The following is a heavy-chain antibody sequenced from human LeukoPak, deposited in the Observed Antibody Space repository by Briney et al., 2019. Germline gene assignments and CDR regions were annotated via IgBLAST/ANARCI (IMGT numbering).Heavy chain of an antibody. CDR3: AREANPRYSSGRPRFQH. CDR1: GYTFTGYY. Sequence: GASVKVSCKASGYTFTGYYMHWARQAPGQGLEWMGWINPNSGGTNYAQKFQGRVTMTRDTSISTAYMEPSRLRSDDTAVYYCAREANPRYSSGRPRFQHWGQGTLVTVSS. J-gene: IGHJ1*01. V-gene: IGHV1-2*02. CDR2: INPNSGGT. D-gene: IGHD6-19*01.